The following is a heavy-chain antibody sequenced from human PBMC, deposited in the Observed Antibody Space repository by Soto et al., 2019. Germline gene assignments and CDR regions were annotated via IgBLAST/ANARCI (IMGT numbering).Heavy chain of an antibody. Sequence: ASVKVSCKASGYTFTSYGISWVRQAPGQGLEWMGWISTYYDNTNYAQNLRGRVTMTTDTSTSTAYMELRSLRSDDTAVYYCARDPPRRYNSGQVLAYCGQGSLVTVSS. J-gene: IGHJ4*02. D-gene: IGHD5-18*01. CDR3: ARDPPRRYNSGQVLAY. CDR1: GYTFTSYG. CDR2: ISTYYDNT. V-gene: IGHV1-18*04.